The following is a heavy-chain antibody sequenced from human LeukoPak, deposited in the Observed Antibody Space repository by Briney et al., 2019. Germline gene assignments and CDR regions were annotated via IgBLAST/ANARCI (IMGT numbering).Heavy chain of an antibody. Sequence: PGGSLRLSCAASGFTFTGYGMHWVRQAPGKGLEWVAFIRLDGDKVSYADSVKGRFTISRDNSKNTLYLQMNSLRSEDTAVYYCAKLSTGYDSDFDNWGQGSLVVVSS. CDR1: GFTFTGYG. CDR2: IRLDGDKV. V-gene: IGHV3-30*02. J-gene: IGHJ4*02. CDR3: AKLSTGYDSDFDN. D-gene: IGHD2-8*02.